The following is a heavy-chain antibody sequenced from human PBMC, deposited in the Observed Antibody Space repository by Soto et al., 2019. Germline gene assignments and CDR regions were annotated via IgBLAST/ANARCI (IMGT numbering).Heavy chain of an antibody. CDR3: AKAPSPEDVWGITMIVPFDY. CDR1: GFTFSSYA. Sequence: EVQLLESGGGLVQPGGSLRLSCAASGFTFSSYAMSWVRQAPGKGLEWVSAISGSGGSTYYADSVKGRFTISRDNSENTLYLQMNSLRAEDTAVYYCAKAPSPEDVWGITMIVPFDYWGQGTLVTVSS. V-gene: IGHV3-23*01. CDR2: ISGSGGST. J-gene: IGHJ4*02. D-gene: IGHD3-22*01.